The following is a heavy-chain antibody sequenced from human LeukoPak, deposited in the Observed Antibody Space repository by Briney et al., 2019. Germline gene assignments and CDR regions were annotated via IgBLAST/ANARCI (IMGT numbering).Heavy chain of an antibody. Sequence: SETLSLTCAVYGGSFSGYYWSWIRQPPGKGLEWIGEINHSGSTNYNPSLKSRVTISVDTSKNQFSLKLSSVTAADTALYYCARWIDFWGQGTLVTVSS. CDR2: INHSGST. CDR3: ARWIDF. CDR1: GGSFSGYY. J-gene: IGHJ4*02. V-gene: IGHV4-34*01.